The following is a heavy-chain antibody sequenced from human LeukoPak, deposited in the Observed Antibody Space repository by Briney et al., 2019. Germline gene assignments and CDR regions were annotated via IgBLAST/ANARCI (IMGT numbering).Heavy chain of an antibody. CDR3: ARDLVILWYGEFADY. V-gene: IGHV3-11*01. CDR2: ISSCGSPI. J-gene: IGHJ4*02. Sequence: GGSLTLPCAVSGFPFSDYYVSWTRQARGRGVVWVSYISSCGSPIYYADSVKGRFTISRDNAKNSLYLQMDSLGAEDTAVYYCARDLVILWYGEFADYWGQGTLVTVSS. D-gene: IGHD3-10*01. CDR1: GFPFSDYY.